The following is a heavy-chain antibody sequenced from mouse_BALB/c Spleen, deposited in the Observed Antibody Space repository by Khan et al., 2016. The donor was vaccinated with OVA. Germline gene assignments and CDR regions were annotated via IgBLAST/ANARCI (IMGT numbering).Heavy chain of an antibody. CDR3: ARGSDNSRFAY. Sequence: QVQLQQSGAELVRPGVSVKISCKGSGYTFTDFAMHWVQQSHAKSLEWIGVISTYYGDASYNQKFKGKATMTVDKSSSTAYMELARLTSEDSAIYYCARGSDNSRFAYWGQGTLVTVSA. CDR1: GYTFTDFA. D-gene: IGHD1-1*01. CDR2: ISTYYGDA. V-gene: IGHV1S137*01. J-gene: IGHJ3*01.